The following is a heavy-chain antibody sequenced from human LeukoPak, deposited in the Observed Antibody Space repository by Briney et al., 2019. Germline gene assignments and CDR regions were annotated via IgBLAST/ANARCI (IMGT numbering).Heavy chain of an antibody. CDR2: IYYSGST. J-gene: IGHJ4*02. V-gene: IGHV4-61*08. CDR1: GGSISSGGYY. D-gene: IGHD5-18*01. CDR3: AREKGRYSSPDY. Sequence: SETLSLTCTVSGGSISSGGYYWSWIRQPPGKGLEWIGYIYYSGSTNYNPSLKSRVTISVDTSKNQFSLKLSSVTAADTAVYYCAREKGRYSSPDYWGQGTLVTVSS.